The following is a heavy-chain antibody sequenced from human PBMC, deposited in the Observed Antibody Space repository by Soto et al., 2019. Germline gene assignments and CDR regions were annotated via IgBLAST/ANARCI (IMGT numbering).Heavy chain of an antibody. D-gene: IGHD6-13*01. CDR3: ARDKRAFIAAAGKHYYYYYKAV. J-gene: IGHJ6*03. Sequence: ASVKVSCKASGYTFTSYGISWVRQAPGQGLEWMGWISAYNGNTNYAQKLQGRVTMTTDTSTSTAYMELRSLRSDDTAVYYCARDKRAFIAAAGKHYYYYYKAVWGKGTTVTVSS. V-gene: IGHV1-18*01. CDR2: ISAYNGNT. CDR1: GYTFTSYG.